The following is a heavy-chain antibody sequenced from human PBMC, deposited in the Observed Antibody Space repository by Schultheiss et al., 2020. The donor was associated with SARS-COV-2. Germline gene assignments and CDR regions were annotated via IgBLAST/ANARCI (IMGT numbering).Heavy chain of an antibody. V-gene: IGHV3-48*03. J-gene: IGHJ4*02. CDR3: ARDSHYDYVWGSYRSYYFDY. CDR2: ISSSGSTI. CDR1: GFTFSSYE. D-gene: IGHD3-16*02. Sequence: GGSLRLSCAASGFTFSSYEMNWVRQAPGKGLEWVSYISSSGSTIYYADSVKGRFTISRDNAKNSLYLQMNSLRAEDTAVYYCARDSHYDYVWGSYRSYYFDYWGQGTLVTVSS.